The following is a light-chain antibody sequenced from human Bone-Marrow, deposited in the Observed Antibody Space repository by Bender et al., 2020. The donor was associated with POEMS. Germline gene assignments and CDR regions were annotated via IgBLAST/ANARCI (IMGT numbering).Light chain of an antibody. CDR3: CSYAGSMTSLYV. CDR1: SSDVGNYNL. J-gene: IGLJ1*01. Sequence: QSALTQPASVSGSPGQSITISCTGTSSDVGNYNLVSWYQHHPGKAPKLMIYEGSKRPSGVSNRFSGSKSGNTASLTISGLQAEDEAEYYCCSYAGSMTSLYVFGSGTKVTVL. CDR2: EGS. V-gene: IGLV2-23*01.